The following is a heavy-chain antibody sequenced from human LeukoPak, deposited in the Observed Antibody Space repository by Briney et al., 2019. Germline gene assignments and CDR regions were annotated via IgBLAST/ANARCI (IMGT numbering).Heavy chain of an antibody. CDR1: GDTFIPYT. CDR3: ARDVLSSGWFGGDY. J-gene: IGHJ4*02. V-gene: IGHV1-69*04. D-gene: IGHD6-19*01. Sequence: ASVKVSCKASGDTFIPYTFSWVRQAPGQGLEWIGRIIPSLDVANYAQKFQGRVTITADKSTSTAYMELSSLRSEDTAVYYCARDVLSSGWFGGDYWGQGTLVTVSS. CDR2: IIPSLDVA.